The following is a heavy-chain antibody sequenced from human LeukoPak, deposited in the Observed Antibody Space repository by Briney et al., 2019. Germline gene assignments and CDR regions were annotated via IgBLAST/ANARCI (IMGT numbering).Heavy chain of an antibody. J-gene: IGHJ6*03. V-gene: IGHV1-18*01. CDR3: ARAYQLVGKYYYYYYYMDV. CDR1: GYTFTSYG. CDR2: ISAYNGNT. D-gene: IGHD6-6*01. Sequence: ASVKVSCKASGYTFTSYGISWVRQAPGQGLEWMGWISAYNGNTNYAQKLQGRVTMTTDTSTSTAYMELRSLRSDDTAVYYCARAYQLVGKYYYYYYYMDVWGKGTTVTVSS.